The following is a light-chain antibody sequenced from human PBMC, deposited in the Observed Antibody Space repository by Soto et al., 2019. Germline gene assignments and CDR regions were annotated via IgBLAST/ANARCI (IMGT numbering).Light chain of an antibody. J-gene: IGKJ4*01. V-gene: IGKV1-39*01. CDR1: QSINTY. CDR3: QQSYTTVRS. Sequence: DIQMTQSPSSLSASVGDRVTITCRTSQSINTYLNWYQQKPGKAPKLLIYGASSLQSGVPLRFSGSGSGTDFTLTISSLQPDDFATYFCQQSYTTVRSFGGGTKVDIK. CDR2: GAS.